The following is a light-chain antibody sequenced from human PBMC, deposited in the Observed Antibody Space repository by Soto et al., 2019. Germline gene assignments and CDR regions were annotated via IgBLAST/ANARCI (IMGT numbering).Light chain of an antibody. CDR2: AAS. Sequence: DIHMSQSPSSLSASLGDRVTITCRASQGISNYLAWYQQKPGKVPKLLIYAASTLQSGVPSRFSGTGSGTEFTLTISSLQPEDVATYYCQRHNSAALTFGGGTKVDIK. CDR3: QRHNSAALT. V-gene: IGKV1-27*01. CDR1: QGISNY. J-gene: IGKJ4*01.